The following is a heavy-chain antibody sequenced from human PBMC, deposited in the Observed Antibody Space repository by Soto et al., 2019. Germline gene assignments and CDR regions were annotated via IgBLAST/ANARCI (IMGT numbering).Heavy chain of an antibody. CDR3: VRDRDLYRDMVHADL. V-gene: IGHV3-64D*06. Sequence: PGGSLRLSCSASGFTFSSYAMHWVRQAPGKGLEYVSSISTNGGSTHYADSVKGRFTISRDNSKNTQYLQMSSLRDEDTAVYFCVRDRDLYRDMVHADLWGQGTLVTVSS. CDR1: GFTFSSYA. CDR2: ISTNGGST. J-gene: IGHJ4*01. D-gene: IGHD1-26*01.